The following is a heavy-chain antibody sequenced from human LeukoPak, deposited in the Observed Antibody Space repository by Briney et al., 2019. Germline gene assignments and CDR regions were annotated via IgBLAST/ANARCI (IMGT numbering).Heavy chain of an antibody. CDR1: GFTLSSYA. CDR2: VDGGGGGT. J-gene: IGHJ4*02. D-gene: IGHD6-19*01. CDR3: AKGSRSIAVDNLCDY. Sequence: PGGSLRLSCAASGFTLSSYAMTWVRQAPGRGLEWVSSVDGGGGGTYYADSVKGRFTISRDNSKDTLYLQMNSLRAEDTAVYYCAKGSRSIAVDNLCDYWGQGSLVTVSS. V-gene: IGHV3-23*01.